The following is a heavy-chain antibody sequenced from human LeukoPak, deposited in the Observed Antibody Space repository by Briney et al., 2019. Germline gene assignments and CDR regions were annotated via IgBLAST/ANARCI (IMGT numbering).Heavy chain of an antibody. D-gene: IGHD1-26*01. CDR2: ISSSSSYI. CDR1: GFTFSSYS. Sequence: SGGSLRLSCAASGFTFSSYSMNWVRQAPGKGLEWVSAISSSSSYIYYADSVKGRFTISRDNDKNSLYLQMNSLRAEDTAVYYCARGGEVGALYNWFDPWGQGTLVTVSS. CDR3: ARGGEVGALYNWFDP. V-gene: IGHV3-21*01. J-gene: IGHJ5*02.